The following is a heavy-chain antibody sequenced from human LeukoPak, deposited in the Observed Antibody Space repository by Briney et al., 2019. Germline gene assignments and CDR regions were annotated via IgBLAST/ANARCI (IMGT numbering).Heavy chain of an antibody. J-gene: IGHJ3*02. D-gene: IGHD3-22*01. CDR1: GFTFSSYA. V-gene: IGHV3-23*01. CDR2: ISGSGGST. Sequence: GRSLRLSCAASGFTFSSYAMSWVRQAPGKGLEWVSAISGSGGSTYYADSVKGRFTISRDNSKNTLYLQMNSLRAEDTAVYYCAKPPLYYDSSGYRGKNAFDIWGQGTMVTVSS. CDR3: AKPPLYYDSSGYRGKNAFDI.